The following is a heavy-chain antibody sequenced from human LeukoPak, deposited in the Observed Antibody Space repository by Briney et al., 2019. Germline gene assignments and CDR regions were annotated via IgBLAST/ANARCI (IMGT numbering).Heavy chain of an antibody. CDR3: ASAGYCSSTSCYIDY. CDR2: ISSSSSYI. D-gene: IGHD2-2*02. Sequence: GGSLRLSCAASGFALSSYSMNWVRQAPGKGLEWVSSISSSSSYIYYADSVKGRFTISRDNAKNSLYLHMNSLRAEDTALYYCASAGYCSSTSCYIDYWGQGTRVTVSS. J-gene: IGHJ4*02. V-gene: IGHV3-21*01. CDR1: GFALSSYS.